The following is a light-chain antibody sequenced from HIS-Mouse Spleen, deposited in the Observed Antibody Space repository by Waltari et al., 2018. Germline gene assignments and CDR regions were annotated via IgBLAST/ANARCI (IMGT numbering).Light chain of an antibody. CDR1: SSDVGGYNY. CDR3: CSYAGSYTWV. V-gene: IGLV2-11*01. J-gene: IGLJ3*02. CDR2: GVS. Sequence: QSALTQPRSVSGSPGQSVTISCTGTSSDVGGYNYVSWYQQHPGKAPKLMIYGVSKRPAGVPVVFSCPKSGNRASRTISVLQAEYEADYYCCSYAGSYTWVFGGGTKLTVL.